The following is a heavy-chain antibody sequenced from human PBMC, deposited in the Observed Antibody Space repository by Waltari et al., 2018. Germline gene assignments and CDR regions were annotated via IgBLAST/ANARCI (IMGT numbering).Heavy chain of an antibody. Sequence: QVQLVQSGAEVKKPGASVKVSCKASGYTFTSYYMHWVRQAPGQGLEWMGIINPRGGSTSYAQKFQGRVTMTRDTSTSTGYMELSSLRSEDTAVYYCARDDFNRMVRGVKGNWFDPWGQGTLVTVSS. CDR1: GYTFTSYY. CDR3: ARDDFNRMVRGVKGNWFDP. V-gene: IGHV1-46*01. J-gene: IGHJ5*02. D-gene: IGHD3-10*01. CDR2: INPRGGST.